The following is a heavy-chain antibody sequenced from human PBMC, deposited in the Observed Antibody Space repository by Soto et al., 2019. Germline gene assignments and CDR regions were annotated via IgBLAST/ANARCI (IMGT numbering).Heavy chain of an antibody. V-gene: IGHV1-18*01. J-gene: IGHJ4*02. D-gene: IGHD6-6*01. CDR2: ISARNGDT. CDR1: GYTFTSYG. CDR3: ERGRDGDY. Sequence: QVHLVQSGAEVKKPGASVKVSCKGSGYTFTSYGITWVRQAPGLGLEWMGWISARNGDTDYAQKLQGRVTVTRDTSASTDYMELRSLRADVTAVYYCERGRDGDYWGQGALVSVSS.